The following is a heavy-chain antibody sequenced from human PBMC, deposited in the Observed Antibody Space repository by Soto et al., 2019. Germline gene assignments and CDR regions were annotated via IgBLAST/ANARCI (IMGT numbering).Heavy chain of an antibody. Sequence: QVQLQQWGAGLLKPSETLSLTCAVYGGSFSGYYWSWIRQPPGKGLEWIGEINHSGSTNYNPSLKSRVTISVDTSKNQFSLKLSFVTAADTAVYYCARGDVPYYGMDVWGQGTTVTVSS. J-gene: IGHJ6*02. CDR1: GGSFSGYY. CDR2: INHSGST. CDR3: ARGDVPYYGMDV. D-gene: IGHD6-6*01. V-gene: IGHV4-34*01.